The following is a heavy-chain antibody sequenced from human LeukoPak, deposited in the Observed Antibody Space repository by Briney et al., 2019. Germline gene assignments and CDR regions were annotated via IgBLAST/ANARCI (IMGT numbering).Heavy chain of an antibody. CDR3: AGTLGFGEPGDAFDI. CDR1: GDSISSGDYY. CDR2: ISSSGST. J-gene: IGHJ3*02. Sequence: PSETLSLTCTVSGDSISSGDYYWSWIRQPAGKGLEWIGRISSSGSTNYNPSLKSRVTISVDTSKNQFSLKLSSVTAADTAVYYCAGTLGFGEPGDAFDIWGQGTMVTVSS. V-gene: IGHV4-61*02. D-gene: IGHD3-10*01.